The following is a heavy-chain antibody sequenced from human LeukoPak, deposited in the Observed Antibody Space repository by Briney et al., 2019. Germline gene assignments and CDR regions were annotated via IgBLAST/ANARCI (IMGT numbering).Heavy chain of an antibody. Sequence: ASVKVSCKVSGYTLTELSMHWVRQAPGKGLEWMGGFDPEDGETIYAQKFQGRVTMTEDTSTDTAYMELSSLRSEDTAVYYCATGQLDPSTYYYYYYYMDVWGKGTTVTVSS. D-gene: IGHD1-1*01. CDR2: FDPEDGET. V-gene: IGHV1-24*01. CDR1: GYTLTELS. J-gene: IGHJ6*03. CDR3: ATGQLDPSTYYYYYYYMDV.